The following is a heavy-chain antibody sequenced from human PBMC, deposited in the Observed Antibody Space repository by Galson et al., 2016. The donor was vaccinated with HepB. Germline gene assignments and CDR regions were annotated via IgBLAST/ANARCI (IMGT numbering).Heavy chain of an antibody. CDR2: TWYDGSEK. CDR1: EFTFSRYA. Sequence: SLRLSCAASEFTFSRYAMHWVRQAPGKGLEWVAVTWYDGSEKYYVDSVRGRFTISRDNSKDTLYPQMKSLRAEDTAVYYCARGYGDSALYYYYGMDVWGQGTTVTVSS. D-gene: IGHD4-17*01. J-gene: IGHJ6*02. V-gene: IGHV3-33*01. CDR3: ARGYGDSALYYYYGMDV.